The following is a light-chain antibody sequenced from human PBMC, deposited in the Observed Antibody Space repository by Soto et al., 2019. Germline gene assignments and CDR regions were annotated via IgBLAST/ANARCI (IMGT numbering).Light chain of an antibody. CDR2: RAS. CDR3: KQYTTHMHN. CDR1: QSIDSW. V-gene: IGKV1-5*03. J-gene: IGKJ2*01. Sequence: DIQMTQSPSTLSASVGDRVTITCRASQSIDSWLAWYQQKPGKAPKLMIYRASSLESGVPSRFSGSGSGTEFTLTIRSLQPDDFATYYCKQYTTHMHNFAQGTKLEIK.